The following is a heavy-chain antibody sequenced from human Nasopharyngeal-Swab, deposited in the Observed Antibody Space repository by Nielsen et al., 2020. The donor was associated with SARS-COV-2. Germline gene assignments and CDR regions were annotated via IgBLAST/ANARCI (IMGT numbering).Heavy chain of an antibody. CDR3: ARVSTYGDYGPFDY. D-gene: IGHD4-17*01. CDR2: ISSSGSYI. CDR1: GFTFSSYS. V-gene: IGHV3-21*01. Sequence: GEFLKISCAASGFTFSSYSINWVRQAPGKGLEWVSSISSSGSYIYYADSVKGRFTISRDNAKNSLYLQMNSLRAEDTAVYYCARVSTYGDYGPFDYWGQGTLVTVSS. J-gene: IGHJ4*02.